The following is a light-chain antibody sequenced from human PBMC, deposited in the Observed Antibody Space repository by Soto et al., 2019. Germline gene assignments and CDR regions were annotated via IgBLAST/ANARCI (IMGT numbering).Light chain of an antibody. Sequence: QPVLTQPASVSGSPGQSITISCTGTSSDIGAYNYVSWYQQHPGKAPKLVIYDVSNRPSGVSNRFSGSKSGNTASLIISGLQAEDETDYYCCSHTSSGTRVFGTGTKLTVL. CDR3: CSHTSSGTRV. CDR2: DVS. CDR1: SSDIGAYNY. J-gene: IGLJ1*01. V-gene: IGLV2-14*03.